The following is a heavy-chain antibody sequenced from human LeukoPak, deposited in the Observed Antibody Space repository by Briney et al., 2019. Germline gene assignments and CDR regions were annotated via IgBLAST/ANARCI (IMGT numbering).Heavy chain of an antibody. CDR2: IYPGDSDT. D-gene: IGHD3-22*01. V-gene: IGHV5-51*01. CDR3: ARLLHYDSSGYYYLDY. CDR1: GYSFTSYW. Sequence: GESLQISCKGSGYSFTSYWIGWVRQMPGKGLEWMGIIYPGDSDTRYSPSFQGQVTISADKSISTAYLQWSSLKASDTAMYYCARLLHYDSSGYYYLDYWGQGTLVTVSS. J-gene: IGHJ4*02.